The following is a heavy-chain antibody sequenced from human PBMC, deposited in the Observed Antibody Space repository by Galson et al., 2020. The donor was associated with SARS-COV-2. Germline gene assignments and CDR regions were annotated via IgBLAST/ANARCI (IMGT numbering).Heavy chain of an antibody. V-gene: IGHV4-59*13. CDR1: GGSISSYY. Sequence: SETLSLTCTVSGGSISSYYWSWIRQPPGKGLEWIGYIYYSGSTNYNPSLKSRVTISVDTSKNQFSLKLSSVTAADTAVYYCARVGRFLEWLLSISSYYYYMDVWGKGTTVTVSS. D-gene: IGHD3-3*01. CDR3: ARVGRFLEWLLSISSYYYYMDV. CDR2: IYYSGST. J-gene: IGHJ6*03.